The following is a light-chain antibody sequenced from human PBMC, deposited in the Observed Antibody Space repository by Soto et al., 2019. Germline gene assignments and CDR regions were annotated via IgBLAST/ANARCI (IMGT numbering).Light chain of an antibody. Sequence: QSALTQPPSASGSPGQSVTISCTGTSSDVGAYNYVSWYQQHPGKAPKLMIYEVSTRPSGVPDRFSGSKSGNTASLTVSGLQDEDEADYYCSSYAGSDNYVFGTGTKLTVL. CDR3: SSYAGSDNYV. CDR2: EVS. V-gene: IGLV2-8*01. CDR1: SSDVGAYNY. J-gene: IGLJ1*01.